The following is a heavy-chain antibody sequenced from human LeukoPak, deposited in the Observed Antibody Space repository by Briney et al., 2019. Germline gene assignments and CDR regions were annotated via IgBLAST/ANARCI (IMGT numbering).Heavy chain of an antibody. CDR1: GFTFDDYA. CDR3: AKDLGVVVAATLPDY. CDR2: ISWNSDSV. Sequence: GGSLRLSCAASGFTFDDYAMQWVRQAPGKGLEWVSNISWNSDSVGYADSVKGRFTISRDNARNSLYLQMNSLRAEDTALYYCAKDLGVVVAATLPDYWGQGTLVTVSS. D-gene: IGHD2-15*01. V-gene: IGHV3-9*01. J-gene: IGHJ4*02.